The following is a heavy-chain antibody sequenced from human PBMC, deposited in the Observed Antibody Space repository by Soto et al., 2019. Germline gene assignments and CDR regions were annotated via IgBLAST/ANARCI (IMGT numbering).Heavy chain of an antibody. CDR2: ISAYNGNT. J-gene: IGHJ3*02. Sequence: ASVKVSCKASGYTFTSYGISWVRQAPGQGLEWMGWISAYNGNTNYAQKLQGRVTMTTDTSTSTAYMELRSLRSDDTAVYYCARERKYSSGWYESPADAFDIWGQGTMVTVSS. CDR1: GYTFTSYG. D-gene: IGHD6-19*01. V-gene: IGHV1-18*01. CDR3: ARERKYSSGWYESPADAFDI.